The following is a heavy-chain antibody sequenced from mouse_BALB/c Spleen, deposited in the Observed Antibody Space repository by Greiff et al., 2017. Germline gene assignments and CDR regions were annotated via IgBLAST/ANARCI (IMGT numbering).Heavy chain of an antibody. CDR1: GFTFSSFG. Sequence: EVQLVESGGGLVQPGGSRKLSCAASGFTFSSFGMHWVRQAPEKGLEWVAYISSGSSTIYYADTVKGRFTISRDNPKNTLFLQMTSLRSEDTAMYYCARDAPWFAYWGQGTLVTVSA. CDR2: ISSGSSTI. J-gene: IGHJ3*01. CDR3: ARDAPWFAY. V-gene: IGHV5-17*02.